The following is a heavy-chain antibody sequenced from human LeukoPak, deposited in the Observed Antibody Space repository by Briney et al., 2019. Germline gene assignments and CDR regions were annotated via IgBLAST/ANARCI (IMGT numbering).Heavy chain of an antibody. CDR3: ARGQPQRYTSDWYVNWFDP. V-gene: IGHV4-59*01. CDR2: IYYSGTT. CDR1: GASISSSY. Sequence: PSETLSLTCTVSGASISSSYWSWIRQPPGKGLEWIGYIYYSGTTKYNPSLRSRVTISIDTSKNQFSLKVNSVTAADTAVYYCARGQPQRYTSDWYVNWFDPWGQGTLVSVSS. J-gene: IGHJ5*02. D-gene: IGHD6-19*01.